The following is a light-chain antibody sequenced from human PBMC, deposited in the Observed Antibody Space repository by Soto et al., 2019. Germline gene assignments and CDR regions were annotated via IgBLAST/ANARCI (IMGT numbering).Light chain of an antibody. Sequence: EIGLTQSPGTLSLSPGESATLSCRASQRVASSHIAWYRQKPGQAPWLLIHGASNRATGITDRLNGSGSGTDFTHNISKLDAEDSTVYYGQHYGSSPPYTFGHGTQLPIK. CDR2: GAS. V-gene: IGKV3-20*01. J-gene: IGKJ2*01. CDR1: QRVASSH. CDR3: QHYGSSPPYT.